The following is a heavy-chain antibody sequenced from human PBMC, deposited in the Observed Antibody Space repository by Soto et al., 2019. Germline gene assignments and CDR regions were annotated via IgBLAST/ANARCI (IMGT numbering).Heavy chain of an antibody. Sequence: ASVKVSCKASGYTFTSYYMHWVRQAPGQGLEWMGIINPSGGSTSYAQKFQGRVTMTRDTSTSTVYMELSSLRSEDTAVYYCARDLKEDGRSYWYFDLWGRGTLVTVSS. CDR1: GYTFTSYY. CDR3: ARDLKEDGRSYWYFDL. CDR2: INPSGGST. D-gene: IGHD2-15*01. J-gene: IGHJ2*01. V-gene: IGHV1-46*01.